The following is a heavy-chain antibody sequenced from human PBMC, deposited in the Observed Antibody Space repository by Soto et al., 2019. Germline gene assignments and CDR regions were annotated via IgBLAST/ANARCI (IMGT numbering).Heavy chain of an antibody. CDR3: ARRVHYYGSGMLFNWFDP. Sequence: NPSETLSFTCTVSGGSISSSSYYWGWIRQPPGKGLEWIGSIYYSGSTYYNPSLKSRVTISVDTSKNQFSLKLSSVTAADTAVYYCARRVHYYGSGMLFNWFDPWGQGTLVTVSS. CDR2: IYYSGST. D-gene: IGHD3-10*01. J-gene: IGHJ5*02. V-gene: IGHV4-39*01. CDR1: GGSISSSSYY.